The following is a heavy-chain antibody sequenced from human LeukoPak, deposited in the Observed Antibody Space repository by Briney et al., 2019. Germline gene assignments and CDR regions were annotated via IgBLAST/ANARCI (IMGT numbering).Heavy chain of an antibody. Sequence: GGSLRLSCAASGFTFNNYWMHWVRQAPGKGPVWVSNIKSDGSGTGYADSVKGRFTISRDNAKNSLFLQMHSLRAEDTAVYYCATLTTVTHDAFDIWGQGTMVTVSS. J-gene: IGHJ3*02. V-gene: IGHV3-74*01. CDR1: GFTFNNYW. D-gene: IGHD4-17*01. CDR3: ATLTTVTHDAFDI. CDR2: IKSDGSGT.